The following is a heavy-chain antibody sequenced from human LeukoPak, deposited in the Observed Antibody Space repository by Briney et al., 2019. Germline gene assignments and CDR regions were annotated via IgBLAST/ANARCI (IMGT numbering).Heavy chain of an antibody. CDR3: ARAGPPAFDP. CDR2: ISYSGSTT. V-gene: IGHV3-48*03. CDR1: GFTFTNFE. Sequence: QPGGSLRLSCAASGFTFTNFEMNWVRQAPGKGLEWVSYISYSGSTTSYADSVKGRFTISRDNAKNSLHLQMNSLRAEDTAVYYCARAGPPAFDPWGQGTLVTVSS. J-gene: IGHJ5*02.